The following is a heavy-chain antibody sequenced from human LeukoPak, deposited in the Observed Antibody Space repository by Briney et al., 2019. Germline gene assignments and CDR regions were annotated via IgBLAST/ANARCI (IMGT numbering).Heavy chain of an antibody. CDR3: ARSPKGELLTKHDY. Sequence: GGSLRLSCAASGFTFRSFWMSWVRQAPGKGLEWVSSISSSSSYIYYADSVKGRFTISRDNAKNSLYLQMNSLRAEDTAVYYCARSPKGELLTKHDYWGQGTLVTVSS. D-gene: IGHD1-26*01. J-gene: IGHJ4*02. CDR1: GFTFRSFW. V-gene: IGHV3-21*01. CDR2: ISSSSSYI.